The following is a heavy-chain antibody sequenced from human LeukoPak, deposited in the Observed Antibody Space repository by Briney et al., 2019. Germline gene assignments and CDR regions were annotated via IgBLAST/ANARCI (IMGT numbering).Heavy chain of an antibody. J-gene: IGHJ4*02. D-gene: IGHD3-10*01. CDR1: GYSFTSYW. CDR3: ARVTMVRGVIRRIDY. V-gene: IGHV5-51*01. Sequence: GESLKISCKGSGYSFTSYWIGWVRQMPGKGLEWMGIIYPGDSDTRYSPSFQGRVTISADKSISTAYLQWSSLKASDTAMYYCARVTMVRGVIRRIDYWGQGTLVTVSS. CDR2: IYPGDSDT.